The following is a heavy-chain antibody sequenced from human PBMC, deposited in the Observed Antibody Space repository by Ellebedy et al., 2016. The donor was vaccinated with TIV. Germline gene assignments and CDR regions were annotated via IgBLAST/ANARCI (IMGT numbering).Heavy chain of an antibody. V-gene: IGHV3-7*01. CDR3: ARDHSAAFFDY. J-gene: IGHJ4*02. CDR1: GFTFSRYW. CDR2: IKHDGNER. Sequence: PGGSLRLSCDASGFTFSRYWMNWVCQAPGKGLEWVASIKHDGNERNYVDSVKGRFTSSRDNAKNSLFLQMSSLRGEDTGVYYCARDHSAAFFDYWGQGILVTVSS. D-gene: IGHD3-10*01.